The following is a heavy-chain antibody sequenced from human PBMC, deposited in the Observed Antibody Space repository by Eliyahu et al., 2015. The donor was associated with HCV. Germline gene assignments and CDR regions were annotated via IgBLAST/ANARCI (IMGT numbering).Heavy chain of an antibody. D-gene: IGHD6-19*01. V-gene: IGHV4-59*01. Sequence: QVQLQESGPGLVKPSETMTLSCSVSGGXISSYYWSWIRQPPGKGLEWIGFFHPRGSTNYNPSLKSRVTFSMDTSKNQISLKLSSVTTADTAIYYCASGGGGISVAGTGGWFDPWGQGTLVTVAS. J-gene: IGHJ5*02. CDR2: FHPRGST. CDR3: ASGGGGISVAGTGGWFDP. CDR1: GGXISSYY.